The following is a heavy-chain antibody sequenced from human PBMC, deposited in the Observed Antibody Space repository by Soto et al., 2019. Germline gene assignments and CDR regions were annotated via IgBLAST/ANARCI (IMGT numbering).Heavy chain of an antibody. J-gene: IGHJ5*02. CDR3: AGPGDCRGGTCHENWFDP. CDR1: GGSITSSTFS. D-gene: IGHD2-15*01. CDR2: IYYSGST. V-gene: IGHV4-39*01. Sequence: QLQLQESGPGLLKPSETLSLTCTVSGGSITSSTFSWGWIRQPPGKGLEWLGSIYYSGSTYYNLSLKSRVTLNVDTSKNQLSLKLKSVTAADTAVYYCAGPGDCRGGTCHENWFDPWGQGSLVTVSS.